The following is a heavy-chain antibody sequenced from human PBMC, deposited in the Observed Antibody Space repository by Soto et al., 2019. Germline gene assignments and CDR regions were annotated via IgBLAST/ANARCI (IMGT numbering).Heavy chain of an antibody. D-gene: IGHD4-17*01. CDR3: ARASHDYGDFHDAFDI. CDR2: INAGNGNT. Sequence: QVQLVQSGAEVKKPGASVKVSCKASGYTFTSYAMHWVRQAPGQRLEWMGWINAGNGNTKYSQKFQGRVTITRDTSASTAYMELSSLRSEDTAVYYCARASHDYGDFHDAFDIWGQGTMVTVSS. V-gene: IGHV1-3*01. J-gene: IGHJ3*02. CDR1: GYTFTSYA.